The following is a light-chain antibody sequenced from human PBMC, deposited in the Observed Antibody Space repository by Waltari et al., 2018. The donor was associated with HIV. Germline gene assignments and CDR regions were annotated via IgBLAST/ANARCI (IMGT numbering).Light chain of an antibody. J-gene: IGLJ2*01. CDR1: SLRRYY. Sequence: SSALTQDPAVSVALGQTVRITCQGDSLRRYYASWYQQKPGHAPVLVIYGKNNRPSGIPDRFSGSSLGYTASLTITGAQAEDEADYYCNSRDSSGNHLVFGGGTKLTVL. CDR2: GKN. CDR3: NSRDSSGNHLV. V-gene: IGLV3-19*01.